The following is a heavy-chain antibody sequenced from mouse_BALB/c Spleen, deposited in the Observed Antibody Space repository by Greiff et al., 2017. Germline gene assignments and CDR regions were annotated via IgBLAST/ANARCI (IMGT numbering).Heavy chain of an antibody. CDR3: ARDRGGNYQYYYAMDY. J-gene: IGHJ4*01. CDR1: GFTFTDYY. CDR2: IRNKANGYTT. V-gene: IGHV7-3*02. D-gene: IGHD2-1*01. Sequence: EVKLVESGGGLVQPGGSLRLSCATSGFTFTDYYMSWVRQPPGKALEWLGFIRNKANGYTTEYSASVKGRFTISRDNSQSILYLQMNTLRAEDSATYYCARDRGGNYQYYYAMDYWGQGTSVTVSS.